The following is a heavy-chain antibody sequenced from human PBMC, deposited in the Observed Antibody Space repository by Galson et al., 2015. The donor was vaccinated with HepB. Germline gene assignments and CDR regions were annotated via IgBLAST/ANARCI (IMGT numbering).Heavy chain of an antibody. Sequence: SVKVSCKASGYTFNRYYMHWVRQAPGQGLEWMGIIDPSGGSTSYAQTFQGRVTMTRDTSTSTVYMELSSLRSEDTAVYYCARDLDYGGNPCPFDIWGQGTMVTVSS. CDR3: ARDLDYGGNPCPFDI. J-gene: IGHJ3*02. CDR1: GYTFNRYY. D-gene: IGHD4-23*01. CDR2: IDPSGGST. V-gene: IGHV1-46*02.